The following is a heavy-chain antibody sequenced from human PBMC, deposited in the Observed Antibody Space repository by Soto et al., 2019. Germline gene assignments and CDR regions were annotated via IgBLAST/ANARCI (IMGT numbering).Heavy chain of an antibody. CDR3: ARGAGAYGGNFSPAFDY. V-gene: IGHV3-21*01. CDR2: ISSSSSYI. D-gene: IGHD1-26*01. J-gene: IGHJ4*02. CDR1: GFTFSSYS. Sequence: PGGSLRLSCAASGFTFSSYSMNWVRQAPGKGLEWVSSISSSSSYIYYADSVKGRFTISRDNSKDTLYLQMNSLSSEDTAVYYCARGAGAYGGNFSPAFDYWGQGTRVTVSS.